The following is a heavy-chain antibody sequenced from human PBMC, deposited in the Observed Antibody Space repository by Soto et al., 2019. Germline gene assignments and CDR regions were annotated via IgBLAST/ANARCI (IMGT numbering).Heavy chain of an antibody. CDR2: IYYSGST. CDR3: AKTSHQQLVWIEYHFAY. D-gene: IGHD6-13*01. CDR1: GGSISSSSYY. V-gene: IGHV4-39*01. J-gene: IGHJ4*02. Sequence: SETLSLTCTVSGGSISSSSYYWGWIRQPPGKGLEWIGSIYYSGSTYYNPSLKSRVTISVDTSKNQFSLKLSSVTAADTAVYYCAKTSHQQLVWIEYHFAYWGQGTLVTVSS.